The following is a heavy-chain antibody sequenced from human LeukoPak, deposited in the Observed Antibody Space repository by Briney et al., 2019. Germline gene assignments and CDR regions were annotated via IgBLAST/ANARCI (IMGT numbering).Heavy chain of an antibody. Sequence: SETLSLTCTVSGGSISSSSYSWGWIRQPPGKGLEWIGSIYYSGSTYYNPSLKSRVTISVDTSKNQFSLKLSSVTAADTAVYYCARHLPLLGSWFDPWGQGTLVTVSS. V-gene: IGHV4-39*01. CDR2: IYYSGST. CDR1: GGSISSSSYS. D-gene: IGHD3-10*01. J-gene: IGHJ5*02. CDR3: ARHLPLLGSWFDP.